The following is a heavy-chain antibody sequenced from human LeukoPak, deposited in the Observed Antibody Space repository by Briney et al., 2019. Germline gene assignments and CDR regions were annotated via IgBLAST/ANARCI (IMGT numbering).Heavy chain of an antibody. D-gene: IGHD5-12*01. CDR3: ARAGYSGSDSSV. J-gene: IGHJ4*02. V-gene: IGHV1-69*06. CDR1: GGTFSSYA. CDR2: IIPIFGTA. Sequence: SVKVSCKASGGTFSSYAISWVRQAPGQGLEWMGGIIPIFGTANYAQKFQGRVTITADKSTSTAYMELSSLRSEDTAVYYCARAGYSGSDSSVWGQGTLVTVSS.